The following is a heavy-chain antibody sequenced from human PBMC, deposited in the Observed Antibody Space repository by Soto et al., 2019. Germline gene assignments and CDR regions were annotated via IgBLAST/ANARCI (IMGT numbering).Heavy chain of an antibody. CDR2: IWHTGRP. Sequence: QLQLRESGPGLVQPSGTLSLTCDVSGDSLTNNHWWSWVRHAPGKGLEGIGGIWHTGRPNYNPSLKSRVAISIDKSKNQFSLTFSSVTAADTAVYYCVRDSRTGCSSINCYMHWGQGTLVTVSS. CDR1: GDSLTNNHW. V-gene: IGHV4-4*02. D-gene: IGHD2-15*01. J-gene: IGHJ4*02. CDR3: VRDSRTGCSSINCYMH.